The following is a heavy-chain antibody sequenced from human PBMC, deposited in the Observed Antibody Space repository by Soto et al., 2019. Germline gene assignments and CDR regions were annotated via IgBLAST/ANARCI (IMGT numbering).Heavy chain of an antibody. CDR3: ASGHLTAGGWTVP. V-gene: IGHV4-30-4*01. J-gene: IGHJ5*02. Sequence: SETLSLTCTVSGGSISSGDYYWSWIRQPPGKGLEWIGYIYYSGSTYYNPSLKSRVTISVDTSKNQFSLKLSSVTAADTAVYYCASGHLTAGGWTVPWDPGTLVTI. CDR2: IYYSGST. D-gene: IGHD3-16*01. CDR1: GGSISSGDYY.